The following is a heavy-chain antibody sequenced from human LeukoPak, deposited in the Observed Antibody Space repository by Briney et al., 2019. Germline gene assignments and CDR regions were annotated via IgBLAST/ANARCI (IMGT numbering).Heavy chain of an antibody. Sequence: GGSLRLSCAASGFTFRSYAIYWVRQASGKGLEWVSGISGSGGDTYFADSVKGRFTISRDHSKNTVFLQMDSLRVEDTAVYYCAKTTAGYSSGRYPGWPIDYWGQGTLVTVSS. V-gene: IGHV3-23*01. D-gene: IGHD6-19*01. CDR1: GFTFRSYA. J-gene: IGHJ4*02. CDR3: AKTTAGYSSGRYPGWPIDY. CDR2: ISGSGGDT.